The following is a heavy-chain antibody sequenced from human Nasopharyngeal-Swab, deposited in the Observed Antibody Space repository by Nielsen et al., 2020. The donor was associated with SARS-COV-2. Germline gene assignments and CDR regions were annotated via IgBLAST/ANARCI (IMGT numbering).Heavy chain of an antibody. CDR2: ISSSSSYI. Sequence: GESLKISRAASGFTFSSYSMNWVRQAPGKGLEWVSSISSSSSYIYYADSVKGRFTISRDNAKNSLYLQMNSLRAEDTAVYYCARVKWELLTVSFDIWGQGTMVTVSS. J-gene: IGHJ3*02. CDR3: ARVKWELLTVSFDI. V-gene: IGHV3-21*01. D-gene: IGHD1-26*01. CDR1: GFTFSSYS.